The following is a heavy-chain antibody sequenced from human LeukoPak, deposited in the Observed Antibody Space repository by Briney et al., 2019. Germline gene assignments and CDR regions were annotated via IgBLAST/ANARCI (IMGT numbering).Heavy chain of an antibody. CDR1: GFTFSIYG. D-gene: IGHD2-2*01. Sequence: GGSLRLSCAASGFTFSIYGMNWVRQAPGKGLEWLSSIGTAGNYIFYADSVQGRFTISRDNANDSLYLEMKSLRVEDTATYYCATNLFCASASCLWGQGTLVTVSS. CDR2: IGTAGNYI. CDR3: ATNLFCASASCL. J-gene: IGHJ4*02. V-gene: IGHV3-21*01.